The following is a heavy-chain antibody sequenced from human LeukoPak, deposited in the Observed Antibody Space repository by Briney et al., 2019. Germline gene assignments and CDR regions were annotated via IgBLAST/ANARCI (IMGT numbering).Heavy chain of an antibody. J-gene: IGHJ4*02. V-gene: IGHV3-23*01. Sequence: GGSLRLSCAASRFTFSNFAMSWVRRAPGKGLEWVSAISGSGGSTYYADSVKGRFTISRDNSKNTLYLQMNSLRAEDTAVYYCANFRTRYYHDTSGYYPRRDYWGQGTLVTVSS. CDR2: ISGSGGST. CDR3: ANFRTRYYHDTSGYYPRRDY. CDR1: RFTFSNFA. D-gene: IGHD3-22*01.